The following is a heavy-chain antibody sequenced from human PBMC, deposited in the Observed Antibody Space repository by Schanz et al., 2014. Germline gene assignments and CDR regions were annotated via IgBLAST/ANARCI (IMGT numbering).Heavy chain of an antibody. Sequence: QVQLEESGAGLVKPSGTLSLTCAVSGASVSSDNWWNWVRQPPGKGLEWIGNIYYSGNTYYNPSLKSRVTIPMDTSKNQFSLRLSSVTAADTAVYYCARGEWSTSQFDYWGHGTLVTVSS. CDR1: GASVSSDNW. D-gene: IGHD2-2*01. CDR2: IYYSGNT. CDR3: ARGEWSTSQFDY. J-gene: IGHJ4*01. V-gene: IGHV4-4*02.